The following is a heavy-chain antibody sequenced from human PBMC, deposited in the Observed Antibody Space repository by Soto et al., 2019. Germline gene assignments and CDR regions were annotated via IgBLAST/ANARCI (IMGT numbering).Heavy chain of an antibody. Sequence: GGSLRLSCAASGFTFDDYTMHWVRQAPGKGLEWVSLISWDGGSTYYADSVKGRFTISRDNSKNSLYLQMNSLRTEDTALYYCAKGSGSYYYYGMDVWGQGTTVTVSS. V-gene: IGHV3-43*01. CDR3: AKGSGSYYYYGMDV. D-gene: IGHD1-26*01. CDR2: ISWDGGST. CDR1: GFTFDDYT. J-gene: IGHJ6*02.